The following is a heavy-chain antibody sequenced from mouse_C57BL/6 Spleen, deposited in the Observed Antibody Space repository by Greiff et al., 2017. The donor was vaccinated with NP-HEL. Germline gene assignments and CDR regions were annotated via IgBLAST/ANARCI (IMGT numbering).Heavy chain of an antibody. J-gene: IGHJ2*01. D-gene: IGHD6-1*01. CDR1: GYTFTSYW. V-gene: IGHV1-52*01. CDR2: IDPSDSET. Sequence: QVQLQQPGAELVRPGSSVKLSCKASGYTFTSYWMHWVKQRPIQGLEWIGNIDPSDSETHYNQKFKDKATLTVDKSSSTAYMQLSSLTSEDSAVYYCARNGASGGYFDYWGQVTTLTVSS. CDR3: ARNGASGGYFDY.